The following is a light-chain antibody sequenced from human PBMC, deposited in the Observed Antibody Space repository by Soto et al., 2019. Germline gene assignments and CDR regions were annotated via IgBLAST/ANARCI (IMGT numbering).Light chain of an antibody. J-gene: IGKJ1*01. Sequence: DIVMTQSPDSLAVSLGERATINCKSSQSVLYSSNNKNYLAWYQQKPGQPPKLLIYWASTRESGVLDRFSGSGSGTDYTLTISSLQAEDVAVYYCQQYYSTPWTFGQGPKVEIK. CDR3: QQYYSTPWT. CDR2: WAS. V-gene: IGKV4-1*01. CDR1: QSVLYSSNNKNY.